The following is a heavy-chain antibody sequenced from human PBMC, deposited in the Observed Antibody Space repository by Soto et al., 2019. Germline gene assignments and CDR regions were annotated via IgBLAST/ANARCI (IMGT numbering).Heavy chain of an antibody. Sequence: QVQLQESGPGLVKPSGTLSLTCAVSGGSISTSNWWSWVRQPPGKGLEWIGAVYHSGSTNYNPSFKSRVAMSVDKSKNQFSLKLNSVTAADTALYYCARTITSGTRFDYWGQGSLVTVSS. V-gene: IGHV4-4*02. CDR1: GGSISTSNW. D-gene: IGHD1-1*01. CDR3: ARTITSGTRFDY. CDR2: VYHSGST. J-gene: IGHJ4*02.